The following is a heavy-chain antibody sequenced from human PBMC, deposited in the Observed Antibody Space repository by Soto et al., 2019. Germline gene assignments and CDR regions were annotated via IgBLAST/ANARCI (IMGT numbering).Heavy chain of an antibody. J-gene: IGHJ5*02. CDR2: LTWNSESI. CDR3: AKGAISGTLNWFDP. CDR1: GFRFADYT. D-gene: IGHD6-13*01. Sequence: EVQLVESGGGLVQPGRSLRLSCAASGFRFADYTMHWLRQAPGKGLEWVSGLTWNSESIAYADSVKGRFTISRDNAKNSLYLQMNSLRAEDTAFYFCAKGAISGTLNWFDPWGQGTLVTVSS. V-gene: IGHV3-9*01.